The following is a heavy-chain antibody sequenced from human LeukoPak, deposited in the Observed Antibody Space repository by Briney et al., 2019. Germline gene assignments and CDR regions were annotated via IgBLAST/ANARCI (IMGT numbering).Heavy chain of an antibody. CDR1: GGSFSGYY. V-gene: IGHV4-34*01. D-gene: IGHD3-22*01. CDR3: ARGRATYYYDSSGYYYFDH. J-gene: IGHJ4*02. Sequence: SETLSLTCAVYGGSFSGYYWSWIRQPPGKGLEWIGEINHSGSTNYNPSFKSRVTISVDTSKNQFSLKLSSVTAADTAVYYCARGRATYYYDSSGYYYFDHWGQGTLVTVSS. CDR2: INHSGST.